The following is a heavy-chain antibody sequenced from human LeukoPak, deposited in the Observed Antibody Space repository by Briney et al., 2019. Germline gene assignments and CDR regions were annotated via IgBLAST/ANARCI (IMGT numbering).Heavy chain of an antibody. CDR3: VREGYYESGSSPTFYFDY. Sequence: GGSLRLSCAASGFDFHNYVIHWVRQAPGKGLEWVAVISYAVNIKYYADSVKGRFTISRDSSSETVFLQMNSLRTEDTAVYYCVREGYYESGSSPTFYFDYWGQGTLVTVSS. V-gene: IGHV3-30-3*01. CDR1: GFDFHNYV. D-gene: IGHD3-10*01. J-gene: IGHJ4*02. CDR2: ISYAVNIK.